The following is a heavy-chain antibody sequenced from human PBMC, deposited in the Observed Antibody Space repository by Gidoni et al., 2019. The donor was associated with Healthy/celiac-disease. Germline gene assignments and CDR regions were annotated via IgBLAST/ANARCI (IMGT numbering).Heavy chain of an antibody. CDR1: GFTFSSYA. CDR2: ISGSGGST. Sequence: EVQLVESGGGSLQPGGSLRLSCAASGFTFSSYAMSWVRQAPGKGLEWVSAISGSGGSTYYADSVKGRFNISRDNSKNTLYLQMNSLRAEDTAVYYCAKGPELGYNWFDPWGQGTLVTVSS. J-gene: IGHJ5*02. CDR3: AKGPELGYNWFDP. D-gene: IGHD7-27*01. V-gene: IGHV3-23*04.